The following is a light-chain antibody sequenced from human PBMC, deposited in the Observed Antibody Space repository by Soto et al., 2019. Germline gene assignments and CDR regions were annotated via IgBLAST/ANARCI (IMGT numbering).Light chain of an antibody. J-gene: IGKJ4*01. CDR1: QGVGRI. CDR3: QHRGGSPLT. CDR2: DAS. Sequence: EIVLTQSPATLSLSPGERAALSCRASQGVGRILAWYQQKPGQAPRLLIYDASNRATGIPARFSGSGSETFFTPAIDNLDPDYVAVYYCQHRGGSPLTFGRGTKVEIK. V-gene: IGKV3-11*01.